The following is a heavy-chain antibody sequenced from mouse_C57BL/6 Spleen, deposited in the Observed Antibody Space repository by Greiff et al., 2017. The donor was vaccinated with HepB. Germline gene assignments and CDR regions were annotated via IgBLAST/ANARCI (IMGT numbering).Heavy chain of an antibody. Sequence: VQLQQPGAELVRPGTSVKLSCKASGYTFTSYWMHWVKQRPGQGLEWIGVIDPSDSYTNYNQKFKGKATLTVDTSSSTAYMQLSSLTSEDSAVYYCASSRGADYYGSSYGELDYWGQGTTLTVSS. CDR2: IDPSDSYT. D-gene: IGHD1-1*01. CDR3: ASSRGADYYGSSYGELDY. CDR1: GYTFTSYW. J-gene: IGHJ2*01. V-gene: IGHV1-59*01.